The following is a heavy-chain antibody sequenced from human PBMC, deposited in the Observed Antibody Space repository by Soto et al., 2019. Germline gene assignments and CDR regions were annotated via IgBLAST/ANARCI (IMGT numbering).Heavy chain of an antibody. CDR2: MYYSAST. Sequence: QVQLRESGPGLVKPSQTLSLTCTVSGGSINSGGYYWNWIRQHPGKGLEWIGYMYYSASTYYNPFLRSRVIISADTSENHFSLKLSSVTAEDTAVYFCARGYRQAGDSSSWVFDYWGQGTLVNVSS. CDR1: GGSINSGGYY. CDR3: ARGYRQAGDSSSWVFDY. V-gene: IGHV4-31*03. D-gene: IGHD6-13*01. J-gene: IGHJ4*02.